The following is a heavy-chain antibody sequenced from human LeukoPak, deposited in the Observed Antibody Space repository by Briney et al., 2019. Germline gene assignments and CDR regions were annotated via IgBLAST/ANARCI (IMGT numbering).Heavy chain of an antibody. D-gene: IGHD6-13*01. CDR3: ARVGGIIAAAGPDY. V-gene: IGHV3-13*01. Sequence: GGSLRLSCAASGFTFSSYDMHWVRQATGKGLEWVSAIGTAGDTYYPGSVKGRFTISRDNAKNSLYLQMNSLRAEDTAVYYCARVGGIIAAAGPDYWGQGTLVTVSS. CDR2: IGTAGDT. J-gene: IGHJ4*02. CDR1: GFTFSSYD.